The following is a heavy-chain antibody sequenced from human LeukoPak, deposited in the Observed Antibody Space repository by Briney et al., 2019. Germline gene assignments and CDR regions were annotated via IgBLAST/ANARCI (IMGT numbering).Heavy chain of an antibody. Sequence: SGRSLRLSCAASGFTHSLHGMHWVRQAPGKGLEWVSSISWSGDRMGYADAVKGRFTISRDNAKNSLFLQMNSLRVEDTALYYCAKDLGGSATTVWGQGTLVTVSS. CDR2: ISWSGDRM. V-gene: IGHV3-9*01. D-gene: IGHD2-2*01. CDR1: GFTHSLHG. CDR3: AKDLGGSATTV. J-gene: IGHJ4*02.